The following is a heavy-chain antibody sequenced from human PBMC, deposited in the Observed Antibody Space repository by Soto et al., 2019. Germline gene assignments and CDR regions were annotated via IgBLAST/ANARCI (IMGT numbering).Heavy chain of an antibody. CDR1: GGTFSRYT. CDR2: IIPIFGIT. V-gene: IGHV1-69*08. D-gene: IGHD2-2*01. CDR3: AREDRDRETGLVPAAIDGMDV. J-gene: IGHJ6*02. Sequence: QVQLVQSGAEVKKPGSSVKVSCKASGGTFSRYTMTWVRQAPGHGLEWMGRIIPIFGITTYAQKFQGRVTITADESTSTASMELSSLRSEDTAVYYCAREDRDRETGLVPAAIDGMDVWGQGTTVTVSS.